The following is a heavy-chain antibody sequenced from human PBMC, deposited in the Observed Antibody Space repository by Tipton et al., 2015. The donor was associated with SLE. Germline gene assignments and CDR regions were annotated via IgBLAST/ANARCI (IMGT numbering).Heavy chain of an antibody. V-gene: IGHV4-61*02. D-gene: IGHD3-3*01. Sequence: GLVKPSETLSLTCTVSDGSMSMSNYYWSWIRQPAGKGLEWIGRIFVSGTTNYNPSLKSRMTVSVDTSKNQFSLKLSSVTATDTAAYYCVREGVVITVFDFWGQGTRVTVSS. CDR2: IFVSGTT. CDR1: DGSMSMSNYY. CDR3: VREGVVITVFDF. J-gene: IGHJ4*02.